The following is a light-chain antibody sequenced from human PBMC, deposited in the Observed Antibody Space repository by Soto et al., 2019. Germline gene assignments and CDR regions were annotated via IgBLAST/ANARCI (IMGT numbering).Light chain of an antibody. CDR1: SSDVGAYNY. Sequence: QSALTQPRSVSGSPGQSVTISCTGTSSDVGAYNYLSWYQHHPGKAPKVRIYDVSERPSGVPDRFSGDKSDNKASLTISGLQAEDEADYYCCSYAGSYSWVFGGETKLTVL. CDR3: CSYAGSYSWV. CDR2: DVS. V-gene: IGLV2-11*01. J-gene: IGLJ3*02.